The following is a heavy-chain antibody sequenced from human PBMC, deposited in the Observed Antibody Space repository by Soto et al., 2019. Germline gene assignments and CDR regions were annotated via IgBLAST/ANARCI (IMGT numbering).Heavy chain of an antibody. V-gene: IGHV3-23*01. CDR1: GFIFSSYA. Sequence: EVQLLDSGGGLVQPGGSLRLSCAASGFIFSSYAMSWVRQAPGKGLEWVSLISGSASNTYYADSVKGRFTISRDYSKNTVYLYMSSLRVEDTALYYCAKDQEAYSSGWPFDYWGQGTLVTVSS. J-gene: IGHJ4*02. D-gene: IGHD6-19*01. CDR3: AKDQEAYSSGWPFDY. CDR2: ISGSASNT.